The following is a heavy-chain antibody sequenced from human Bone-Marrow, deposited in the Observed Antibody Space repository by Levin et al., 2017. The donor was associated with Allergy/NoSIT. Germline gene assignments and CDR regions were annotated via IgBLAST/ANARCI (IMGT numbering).Heavy chain of an antibody. Sequence: RASETLSLTCTVSGDSISDFYWSWIRQPPGKGLEWLGFIYNTRSTNYSPSVKSRATISADTTKNQFSLRLNSVTAADTAVYYCARRNNIGYFDSWGQGTLVSVSS. J-gene: IGHJ4*02. CDR2: IYNTRST. CDR1: GDSISDFY. V-gene: IGHV4-59*08. D-gene: IGHD2/OR15-2a*01. CDR3: ARRNNIGYFDS.